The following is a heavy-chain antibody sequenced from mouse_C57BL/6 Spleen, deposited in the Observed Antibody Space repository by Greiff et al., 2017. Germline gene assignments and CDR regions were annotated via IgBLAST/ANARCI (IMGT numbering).Heavy chain of an antibody. V-gene: IGHV1-7*01. J-gene: IGHJ2*01. CDR3: ATLCYKRAFHY. CDR1: GYTFTRHW. Sequence: QVQLKESVAERSIPGASVKLSCQASGYTFTRHWLHWVNQWPGQGLEWIGYINPSSGYTTYNQKFKDKATLTADNSSSTAYMQLSSLTYEYSAVYYSATLCYKRAFHYWRPVTILPVSS. CDR2: INPSSGYT. D-gene: IGHD2-12*01.